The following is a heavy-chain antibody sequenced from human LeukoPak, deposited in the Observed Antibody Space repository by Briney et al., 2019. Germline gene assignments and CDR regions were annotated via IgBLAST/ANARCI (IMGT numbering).Heavy chain of an antibody. J-gene: IGHJ4*02. Sequence: PSETLSLTCAAYGGSFSGYYWSWIRQPPGKGLEWIGEINHSGSTNYNPSLKSRVTISVDTSKNQFSLKLSSVTAADTAVYYCARRNYDFWSGYFYYFDYWGQGTLVTVSS. D-gene: IGHD3-3*01. CDR1: GGSFSGYY. CDR3: ARRNYDFWSGYFYYFDY. CDR2: INHSGST. V-gene: IGHV4-34*01.